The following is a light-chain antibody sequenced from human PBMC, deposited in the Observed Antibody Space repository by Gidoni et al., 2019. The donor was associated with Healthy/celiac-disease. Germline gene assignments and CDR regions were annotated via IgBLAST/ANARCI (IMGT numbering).Light chain of an antibody. CDR1: QSVSSH. CDR2: DAS. CDR3: QQRSNWPPLT. V-gene: IGKV3-11*01. Sequence: EIVLTQSPATLSLSPGERATLSCRASQSVSSHLAWYQQKPGQAPRLLIYDASNRATGIPARFSSSRSGTDFTLTISSLVPEDSAVYYCQQRSNWPPLTFGGGTKVEIK. J-gene: IGKJ4*01.